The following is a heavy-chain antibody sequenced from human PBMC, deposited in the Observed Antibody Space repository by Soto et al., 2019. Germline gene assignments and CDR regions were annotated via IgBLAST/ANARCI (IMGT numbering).Heavy chain of an antibody. CDR2: ISAYNGNT. D-gene: IGHD2-15*01. V-gene: IGHV1-18*01. CDR1: GYTFTSCG. J-gene: IGHJ5*02. CDR3: ARVGVEDIVVVVAADWFDP. Sequence: ASVKVCCKACGYTFTSCGSSSVRQAPGQGLEWMGWISAYNGNTNYAQKLQGRVTMTTDTSTSTAYMELRSLRSDDTAAYYCARVGVEDIVVVVAADWFDPWGQGTLVTVSS.